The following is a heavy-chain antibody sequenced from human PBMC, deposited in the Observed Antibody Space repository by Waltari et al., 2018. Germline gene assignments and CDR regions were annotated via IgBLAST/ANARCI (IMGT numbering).Heavy chain of an antibody. Sequence: QVQLVESGGGVVHPGRSLRLSCEASGFTFSYHAIHWVRHAPGKGREWVAGISYEGSDEYYADSVRGRFTISRDDSKDTVNLQMNSLRPEDTAVYYCARDGPLQIQSWYSFDYWGQGTLVTVSS. D-gene: IGHD5-18*01. CDR2: ISYEGSDE. J-gene: IGHJ4*02. CDR3: ARDGPLQIQSWYSFDY. CDR1: GFTFSYHA. V-gene: IGHV3-30*07.